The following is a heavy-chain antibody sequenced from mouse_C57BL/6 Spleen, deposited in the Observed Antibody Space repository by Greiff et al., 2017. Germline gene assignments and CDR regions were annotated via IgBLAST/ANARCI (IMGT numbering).Heavy chain of an antibody. J-gene: IGHJ4*01. CDR1: GYSFTGYY. Sequence: EVQLQESGPELVKPGASVKISCKASGYSFTGYYMNWVKQSPEKSLEWIGEINPSTGGTTYNQKFKAKATLTVDKSSSTAYMQLKSLTSEDSAVYYCARSGGKVYYAMDYWGQGTSVTVSS. V-gene: IGHV1-42*01. D-gene: IGHD2-1*01. CDR2: INPSTGGT. CDR3: ARSGGKVYYAMDY.